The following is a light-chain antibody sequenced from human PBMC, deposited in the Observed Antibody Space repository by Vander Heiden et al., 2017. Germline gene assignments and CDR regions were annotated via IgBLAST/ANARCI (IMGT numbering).Light chain of an antibody. CDR1: PSIGSN. CDR3: QQCCRSPLP. J-gene: IGKJ1*01. V-gene: IGKV6-21*01. CDR2: DAS. Sequence: IVLTPSPDLPSLPPKETVTISCRASPSIGSNLHWYQQKPDQSPRLLIYDASQTFSGVPERFSGSGSGTEFTLTINRLEAEDFATYYCQQCCRSPLPFGQGTKVEIK.